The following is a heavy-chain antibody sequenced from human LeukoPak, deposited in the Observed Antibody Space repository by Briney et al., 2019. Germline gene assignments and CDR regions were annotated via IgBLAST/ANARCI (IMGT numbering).Heavy chain of an antibody. CDR3: ARSEYSSTWYGDYYYYYMDV. V-gene: IGHV3-74*01. CDR1: GFTFSTFW. J-gene: IGHJ6*03. CDR2: INCDGSDT. D-gene: IGHD6-13*01. Sequence: PGGSLRLSCTASGFTFSTFWMHWVRHAPGKGLVWVSRINCDGSDTVYAVTVKGRFTISRDNAKNTLYLQMNSLRADDTAVYYCARSEYSSTWYGDYYYYYMDVWGKGTTVTVS.